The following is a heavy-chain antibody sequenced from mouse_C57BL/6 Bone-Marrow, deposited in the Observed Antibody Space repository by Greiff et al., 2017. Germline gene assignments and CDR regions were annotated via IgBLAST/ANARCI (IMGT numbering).Heavy chain of an antibody. Sequence: QVQLQQPGAELVKPGASVKLSCKASGYTFTSYWMHWVKQRPGRGLEWIGRIDPNSGGTKYNEKFKSKATLTVDKPSSTAYMQLSSLTSEDSAVYYCARMRNGYDYDVKYFDVWGTGTTVTGSS. D-gene: IGHD2-4*01. CDR2: IDPNSGGT. V-gene: IGHV1-72*01. CDR3: ARMRNGYDYDVKYFDV. CDR1: GYTFTSYW. J-gene: IGHJ1*03.